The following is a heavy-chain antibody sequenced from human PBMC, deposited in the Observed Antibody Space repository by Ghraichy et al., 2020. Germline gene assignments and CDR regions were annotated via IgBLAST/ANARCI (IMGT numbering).Heavy chain of an antibody. CDR2: IYYSGST. CDR3: ARDCYVGGYYYYHGMDV. Sequence: SETLSLTCTVSGGSISSYYWKWIRHPPGKGLEWIGYIYYSGSTNYNPSLKSQVTISVDTSKNQFSLKLSSVTAADTAGYYCARDCYVGGYYYYHGMDVWGQGTTVTVSS. CDR1: GGSISSYY. D-gene: IGHD1-26*01. J-gene: IGHJ6*01. V-gene: IGHV4-59*01.